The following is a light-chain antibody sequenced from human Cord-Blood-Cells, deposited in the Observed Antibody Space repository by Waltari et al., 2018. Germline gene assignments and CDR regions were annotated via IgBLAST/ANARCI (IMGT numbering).Light chain of an antibody. CDR1: QSVSSN. CDR3: QQYNNWPPWT. Sequence: EIVMTQSPATLSVSPGERATLSCRASQSVSSNLAWYQQKPVQAPRLLIYGASTRATGIPARFRGSGSGTEFTLTISSMQAEDFEVYYCQQYNNWPPWTFGQGTKVEIK. V-gene: IGKV3-15*01. J-gene: IGKJ1*01. CDR2: GAS.